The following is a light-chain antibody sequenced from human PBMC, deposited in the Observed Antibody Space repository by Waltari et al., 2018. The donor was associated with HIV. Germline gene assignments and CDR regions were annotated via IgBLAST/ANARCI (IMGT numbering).Light chain of an antibody. V-gene: IGKV1-39*01. CDR2: AAS. CDR1: QTISTF. CDR3: QQTHTIPYT. Sequence: DIQMTQSPSSQSASVGDRIPITCRASQTISTFLNWYQQTPGKAPRLLIFAASTLHSGVPSRFSGSGSGTDFTLTISSLQPEDFVTYYCQQTHTIPYTFGPGTTLDIK. J-gene: IGKJ3*01.